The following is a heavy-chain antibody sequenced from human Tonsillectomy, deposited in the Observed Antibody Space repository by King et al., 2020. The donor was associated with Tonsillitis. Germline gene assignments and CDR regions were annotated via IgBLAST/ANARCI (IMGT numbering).Heavy chain of an antibody. CDR3: ASVFGGSRPFAY. D-gene: IGHD2-15*01. J-gene: IGHJ4*02. V-gene: IGHV1-46*01. CDR1: GYTFISHY. CDR2: INPSGDST. Sequence: VQLVESGAEVKKPGASVKVSCKSSGYTFISHYVHWVRQAPGQGLEWMGIINPSGDSTIYAQKFQGRVAMTSDTSTSTVYMELSSLRSEDTAVYYCASVFGGSRPFAYGGQGTLVTVSS.